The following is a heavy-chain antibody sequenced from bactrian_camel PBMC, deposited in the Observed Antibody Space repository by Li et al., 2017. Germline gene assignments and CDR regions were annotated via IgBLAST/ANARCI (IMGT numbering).Heavy chain of an antibody. CDR2: MDGDGTII. J-gene: IGHJ6*01. Sequence: SCVSSGITYRGPCMGWFRQAPGKERERVATMDGDGTIIYVHPSVKGRFTITRDKDKNALYLQMNSLRPGDTAMYYCAVRLNTGCPTFPRDFPYWGQGTQVTVS. CDR3: AVRLNTGCPTFPRDFPY. CDR1: GITYRGPC. V-gene: IGHV3S29*01. D-gene: IGHD5*01.